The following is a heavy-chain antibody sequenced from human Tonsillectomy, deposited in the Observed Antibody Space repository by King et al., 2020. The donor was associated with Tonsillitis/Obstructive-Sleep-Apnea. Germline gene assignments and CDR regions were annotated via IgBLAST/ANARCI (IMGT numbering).Heavy chain of an antibody. D-gene: IGHD3-10*01. CDR3: ARDQDYCSGSYFHYYYYMDV. CDR2: IYSGGST. Sequence: VQLVESGGGLIQPGGSLRLSCAASGFTVSSNYMSWVRQAPGKGLEWVSVIYSGGSTYYADSVKGRFTISRDNSKNTLYLQMNSLRAEDTAVYYCARDQDYCSGSYFHYYYYMDVWGKGTTVTVSS. J-gene: IGHJ6*03. CDR1: GFTVSSNY. V-gene: IGHV3-53*01.